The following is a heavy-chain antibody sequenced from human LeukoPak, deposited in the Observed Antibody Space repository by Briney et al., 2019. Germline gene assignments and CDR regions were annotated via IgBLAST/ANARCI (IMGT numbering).Heavy chain of an antibody. CDR3: AREDSSGWSYYYYYYGMDV. CDR1: GFTFSSYW. Sequence: GGSLRLSCAASGFTFSSYWMSWVRQAPGKGLEWVANIKQDGSEKYYVDSVKGRFTISRDNAKNSLYLQMNSLRAEDTAVYYCAREDSSGWSYYYYYYGMDVWGQGTTVTVSS. V-gene: IGHV3-7*01. CDR2: IKQDGSEK. J-gene: IGHJ6*02. D-gene: IGHD6-19*01.